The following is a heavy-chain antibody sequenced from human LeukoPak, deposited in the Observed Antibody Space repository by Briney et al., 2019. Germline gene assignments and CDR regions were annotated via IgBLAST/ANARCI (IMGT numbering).Heavy chain of an antibody. V-gene: IGHV3-30*18. CDR3: AKEGGDDYGDYGDLWYYY. Sequence: GRSLRLSCAASGFTFSSYGMHWVRQAPGKGLEWVAVISHDGSNKYYADSVKGRFTISRDNSKNTLYLQMNSLRAEDTAVYYCAKEGGDDYGDYGDLWYYYWGQGTLVTVSS. J-gene: IGHJ4*02. D-gene: IGHD4-17*01. CDR1: GFTFSSYG. CDR2: ISHDGSNK.